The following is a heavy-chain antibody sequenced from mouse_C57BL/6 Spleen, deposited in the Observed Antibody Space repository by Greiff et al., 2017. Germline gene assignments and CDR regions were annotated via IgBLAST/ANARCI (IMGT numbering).Heavy chain of an antibody. J-gene: IGHJ1*03. CDR2: IDPETGGT. Sequence: VQLQQSGAELVRPGASVTLSCKASGYTFTDYEMHWVKQTPVHGLEWIGAIDPETGGTAYNQKFKGKAILTADKSSSTAYMELRSLTSEDSAVYYCRNGSSYVGYFDVWGTGTTVTVSS. CDR3: RNGSSYVGYFDV. D-gene: IGHD1-1*01. V-gene: IGHV1-15*01. CDR1: GYTFTDYE.